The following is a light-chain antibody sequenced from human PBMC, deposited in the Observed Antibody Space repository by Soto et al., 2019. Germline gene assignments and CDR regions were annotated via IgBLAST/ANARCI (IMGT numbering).Light chain of an antibody. CDR2: DAS. J-gene: IGKJ4*01. CDR1: QSIGSV. V-gene: IGKV3-11*01. CDR3: QHRFNWPLT. Sequence: VLTQSPATLSLSPGERATLSCRASQSIGSVLAWYQQKPGQAPRLLIYDASNRATGIPARFSGSGSGTDFTLTISSLEPEDFAVYYCQHRFNWPLTFGGX.